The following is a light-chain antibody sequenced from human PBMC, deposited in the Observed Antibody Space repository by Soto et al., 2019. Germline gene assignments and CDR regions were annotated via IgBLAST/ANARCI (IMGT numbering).Light chain of an antibody. CDR2: EVT. J-gene: IGLJ3*02. V-gene: IGLV2-8*01. Sequence: QSALTQPPSASGSPGQSVTISCTGTSSDVGGYDFVSWYQQHPGKAPKLMIYEVTKRPSGVPDRFSGSKSGNTASLTVSGLQVEHEAEYYCSSYAGTKNPWVFGGGTTLTVL. CDR1: SSDVGGYDF. CDR3: SSYAGTKNPWV.